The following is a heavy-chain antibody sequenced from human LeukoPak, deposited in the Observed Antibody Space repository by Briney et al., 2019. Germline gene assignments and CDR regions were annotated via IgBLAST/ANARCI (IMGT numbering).Heavy chain of an antibody. J-gene: IGHJ4*02. CDR1: GFTFSSYN. D-gene: IGHD4-17*01. CDR3: EKVAGYFDYGDY. CDR2: IGNTGSTT. V-gene: IGHV3-48*01. Sequence: PGGSLRLSCAASGFTFSSYNMNWVRQTPGGGLEWISYIGNTGSTTYYADSVKGRFTISRDNSKNTLYLQMSSLRAEDTAVYYCEKVAGYFDYGDYWGQGTLVTVSS.